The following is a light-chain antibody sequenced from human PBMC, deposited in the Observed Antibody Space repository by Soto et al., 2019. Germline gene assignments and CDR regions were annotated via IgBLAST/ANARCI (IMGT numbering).Light chain of an antibody. J-gene: IGKJ5*01. V-gene: IGKV2-28*01. CDR2: LGS. Sequence: PVTAEAPASMRCVSSQSLLHSNGYNYLDWYLQKPGQSPQLLIYLGSNRASGVPDRFSGSGSGTDFTLKISRVEAEDVGVYYCMQALQSPPITFGQGTRLEIK. CDR1: QSLLHSNGYNY. CDR3: MQALQSPPIT.